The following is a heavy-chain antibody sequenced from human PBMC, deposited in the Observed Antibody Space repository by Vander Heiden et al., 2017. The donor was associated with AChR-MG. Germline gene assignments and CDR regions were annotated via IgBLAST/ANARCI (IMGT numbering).Heavy chain of an antibody. CDR1: GDTVSSGGAT. CDR2: IYYRSSWFS. CDR3: ARDPVSYRLNYFDF. V-gene: IGHV6-1*01. J-gene: IGHJ4*02. D-gene: IGHD4-4*01. Sequence: QVQLQQSGPGLTTPSQTLSLTCPISGDTVSSGGATWNWIRQCPSRGLEWLGRIYYRSSWFSDYAVFVQSRISINPDTSKNQFSLQLNSVTPEDAAVYYCARDPVSYRLNYFDFWGPGTPVTVSA.